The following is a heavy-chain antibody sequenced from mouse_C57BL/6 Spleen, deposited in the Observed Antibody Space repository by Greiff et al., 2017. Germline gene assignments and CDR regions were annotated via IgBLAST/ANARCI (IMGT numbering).Heavy chain of an antibody. J-gene: IGHJ4*01. D-gene: IGHD1-1*02. CDR3: GVAKDYYAMDY. V-gene: IGHV1-50*01. Sequence: QVQLQQPGAELVKPGASVKLSCKASGYTFTSYWMQWVKQRPGQGLEWIGEIDPSDSYTNYNQKFKGKATLTVDTSSSTAYMQLSSLTSEDSAVYYCGVAKDYYAMDYWGQGTSVTVSS. CDR1: GYTFTSYW. CDR2: IDPSDSYT.